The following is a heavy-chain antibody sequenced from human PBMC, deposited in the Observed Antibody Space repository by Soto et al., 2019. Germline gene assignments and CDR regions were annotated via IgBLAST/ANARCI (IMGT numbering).Heavy chain of an antibody. CDR2: ISYDGSNE. CDR1: EFTFRSYA. J-gene: IGHJ3*02. Sequence: QVQLVESGGGVVQPGRSLRLSCAASEFTFRSYAMHWVRQAAGKGLEWVAVISYDGSNEYYADSVKDRFTIFRDNSKNALYLPMSSLRDDDTCMYYCTRPLPACGGDCYDAFDIWGRGTMVTVS. D-gene: IGHD2-21*02. V-gene: IGHV3-30-3*01. CDR3: TRPLPACGGDCYDAFDI.